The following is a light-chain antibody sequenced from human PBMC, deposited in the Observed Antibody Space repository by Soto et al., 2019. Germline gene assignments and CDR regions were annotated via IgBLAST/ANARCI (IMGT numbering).Light chain of an antibody. Sequence: QSVLTQPPSASGTPGQRVTISCSGSSSNIGSNTVNWYQHLPGTAPKLLIYNNNQRPSGVPDRFSGSKSGTSASLAISGLQSEDEADYYCAAWDGSLSGWVFGGGTKVTV. CDR3: AAWDGSLSGWV. J-gene: IGLJ3*02. CDR1: SSNIGSNT. CDR2: NNN. V-gene: IGLV1-44*01.